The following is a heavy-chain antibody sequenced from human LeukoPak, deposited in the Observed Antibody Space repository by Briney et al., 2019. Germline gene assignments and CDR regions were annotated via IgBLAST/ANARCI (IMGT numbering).Heavy chain of an antibody. J-gene: IGHJ3*02. Sequence: GESLKISCQGSGYSFTNYWIGWVRQMPGKGLEWMGIIYPGDSDTRYSPSFQGQVTISADKSISTAYLQWSSLKASDTAMYYCARYFDDSSGYYAFDIWGQGTMVTVSS. CDR1: GYSFTNYW. V-gene: IGHV5-51*01. D-gene: IGHD3-22*01. CDR3: ARYFDDSSGYYAFDI. CDR2: IYPGDSDT.